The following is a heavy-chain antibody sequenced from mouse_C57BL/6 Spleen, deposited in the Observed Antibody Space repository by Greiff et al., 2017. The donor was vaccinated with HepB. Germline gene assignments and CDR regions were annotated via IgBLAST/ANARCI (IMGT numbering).Heavy chain of an antibody. V-gene: IGHV4-1*01. J-gene: IGHJ1*03. CDR3: ARQVSYYGSRGTWWYFDV. CDR2: INPDSSTI. CDR1: GIDFSRYW. D-gene: IGHD1-1*01. Sequence: EVQLQESGGGLVQPGGSLKLSCAASGIDFSRYWMSWVRRAPGKGLEWIGEINPDSSTINYAPSLKDKFIISRDNAKNTLYLQMSKVRSEDTALYYCARQVSYYGSRGTWWYFDVWGTGTTVTVSS.